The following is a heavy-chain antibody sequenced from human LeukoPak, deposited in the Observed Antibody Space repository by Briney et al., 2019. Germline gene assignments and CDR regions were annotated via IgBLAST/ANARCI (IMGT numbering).Heavy chain of an antibody. CDR3: AKDRLQGYYYGMDV. V-gene: IGHV3-30*18. CDR2: KSNDGINK. CDR1: GFTLSTYG. J-gene: IGHJ6*02. Sequence: GGSLRLSCAASGFTLSTYGIHWVRQAPGKGLEWVAVKSNDGINKYYGDSVKGRFTISRDNSKNTVNLQMNSLQIEDTSVYYCAKDRLQGYYYGMDVWGQGTTVTVSS. D-gene: IGHD2-15*01.